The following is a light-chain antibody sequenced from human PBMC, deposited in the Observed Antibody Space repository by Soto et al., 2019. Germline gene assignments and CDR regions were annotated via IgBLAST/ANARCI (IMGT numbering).Light chain of an antibody. J-gene: IGKJ1*01. V-gene: IGKV3-15*01. CDR3: QQSSSSPTWT. CDR2: GAS. Sequence: EIVMTQSPATLSVSPGERATLSCRASQSVRGNLAWYQQKPGQAPRLLIYGASTWATGIPARFSGSGSGTEFTLTISSLQSEDFATYYCQQSSSSPTWTFGQGTKVEIK. CDR1: QSVRGN.